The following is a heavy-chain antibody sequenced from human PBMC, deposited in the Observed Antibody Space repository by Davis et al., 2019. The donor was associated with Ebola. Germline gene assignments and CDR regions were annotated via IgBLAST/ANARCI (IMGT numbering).Heavy chain of an antibody. D-gene: IGHD2-2*02. CDR1: GYTFSNYY. Sequence: ASVKVSCKAFGYTFSNYYIHWVRQAPGQGLEWMGVINPSAGYTNYAQKFQGRVTITADESTSTAYMELSSLRSEDTAVYYCARTARDVVVPAAIARSSLAEGYYYYYYGMDVWGQGTTVTVSS. CDR3: ARTARDVVVPAAIARSSLAEGYYYYYYGMDV. V-gene: IGHV1-46*01. CDR2: INPSAGYT. J-gene: IGHJ6*02.